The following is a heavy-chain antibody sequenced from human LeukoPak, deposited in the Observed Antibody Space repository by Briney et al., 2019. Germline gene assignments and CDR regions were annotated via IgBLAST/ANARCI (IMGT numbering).Heavy chain of an antibody. V-gene: IGHV1-69*06. J-gene: IGHJ6*04. CDR2: IIPIFGTA. CDR1: GGTFSSYA. Sequence: SVNVSCKASGGTFSSYAISWVRQAPGQGLEWMGGIIPIFGTANYAQKFQGRVTITADKSTSTAYMELSSLRSEDTAVYYCAREIMVRGVGYYGMDVWGKGTTVTVSS. CDR3: AREIMVRGVGYYGMDV. D-gene: IGHD3-10*01.